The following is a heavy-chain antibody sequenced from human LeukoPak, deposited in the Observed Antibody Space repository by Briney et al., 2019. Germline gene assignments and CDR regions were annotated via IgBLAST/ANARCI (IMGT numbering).Heavy chain of an antibody. J-gene: IGHJ5*02. V-gene: IGHV4-39*01. Sequence: SETLSLTCSVSGGSVSSSSYYWGWIRQPPGKGLEWIADIYYTGSTYYNASLKSRVTISVDTSKNQFSLNLSSVTAADTAVYYCARRSRTIWANWFDPWGQGILVTVSS. CDR3: ARRSRTIWANWFDP. CDR1: GGSVSSSSYY. D-gene: IGHD5/OR15-5a*01. CDR2: IYYTGST.